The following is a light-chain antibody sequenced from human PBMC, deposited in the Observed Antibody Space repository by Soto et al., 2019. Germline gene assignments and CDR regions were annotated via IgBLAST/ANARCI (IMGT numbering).Light chain of an antibody. J-gene: IGKJ1*01. Sequence: DVVMTQSPFSLPVTLGQPASISCRSSQTLVYSDGNTYLSWFQQRPGQSPRRLIYKVSNRDSGVPERFSGSGSGTDFILRITKVEPEDVGLYYCAQGAHWPRTFGQGTKVEIK. CDR1: QTLVYSDGNTY. CDR2: KVS. V-gene: IGKV2-30*01. CDR3: AQGAHWPRT.